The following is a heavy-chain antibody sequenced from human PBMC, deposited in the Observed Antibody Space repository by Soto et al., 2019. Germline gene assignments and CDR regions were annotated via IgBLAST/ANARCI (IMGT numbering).Heavy chain of an antibody. CDR3: AREWRIAMVRGGGVDY. V-gene: IGHV3-23*01. CDR1: GFAFSTYA. Sequence: EVQLLESGGGLVQPGGSLRLSCAASGFAFSTYAMSWVRQAPGEGLEWVSAISSSGTSTYYKDSVKGRFTVSRDNSKSTLYLQMNSLRADDTAVYYCAREWRIAMVRGGGVDYWGQGTLVTVSS. J-gene: IGHJ4*02. D-gene: IGHD3-10*01. CDR2: ISSSGTST.